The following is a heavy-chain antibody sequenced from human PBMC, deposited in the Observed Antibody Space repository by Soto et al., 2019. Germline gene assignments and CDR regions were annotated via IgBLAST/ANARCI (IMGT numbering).Heavy chain of an antibody. J-gene: IGHJ4*02. Sequence: GGSLRLSCAASGFTFSSYSMNWVRQAPGKGLEWVSSISSSSSYIYYADSVKGRFTISRDNAKNSLYLQMNSLRAEDTAVYYCARLLGVVPAAIVDYRGQGTLVTVSA. V-gene: IGHV3-21*01. CDR1: GFTFSSYS. CDR3: ARLLGVVPAAIVDY. D-gene: IGHD2-2*02. CDR2: ISSSSSYI.